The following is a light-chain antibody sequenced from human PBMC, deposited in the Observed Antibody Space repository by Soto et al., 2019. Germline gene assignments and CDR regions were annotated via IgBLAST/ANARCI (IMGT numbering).Light chain of an antibody. CDR1: PSVSGRN. CDR3: QQYGSSPLT. J-gene: IGKJ4*01. CDR2: GAS. Sequence: EIVLTPSPGTLSLSPVERATLSCRASPSVSGRNVAWYQPKPGQAPRLLIYGASSRATGIPDRFSGSGSGTDFTLTISRLEPEDFAVYYCQQYGSSPLTFGGGTK. V-gene: IGKV3-20*01.